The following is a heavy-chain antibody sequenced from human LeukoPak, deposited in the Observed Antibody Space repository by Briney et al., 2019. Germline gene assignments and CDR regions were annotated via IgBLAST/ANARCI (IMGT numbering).Heavy chain of an antibody. D-gene: IGHD6-13*01. CDR1: GYSISSSSYY. J-gene: IGHJ4*02. CDR3: ARLGIAAAGMRNFDY. CDR2: IYYSGST. Sequence: SETLSLTCTVSGYSISSSSYYWGWIRQPPGKGLEWIGSIYYSGSTYCSPSLKSRVTISVDTSKNQFSLKLSSVTAADTAVYYCARLGIAAAGMRNFDYWGQGTLVTVSS. V-gene: IGHV4-39*01.